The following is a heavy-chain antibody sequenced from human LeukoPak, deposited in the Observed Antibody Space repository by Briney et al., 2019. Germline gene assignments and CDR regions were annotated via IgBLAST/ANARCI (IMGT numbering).Heavy chain of an antibody. CDR3: ARDREVGATGYYFDY. V-gene: IGHV4-39*02. D-gene: IGHD1-26*01. CDR1: GGSISSSSYY. J-gene: IGHJ4*02. CDR2: IYYSGST. Sequence: SETLSLTCTVSGGSISSSSYYWGWIRQPPGKGLEWNGSIYYSGSTYYNPSLKSRVTISVDTSKNHFSLRLSSVTAADTAVYYCARDREVGATGYYFDYWGQGTLVTVSS.